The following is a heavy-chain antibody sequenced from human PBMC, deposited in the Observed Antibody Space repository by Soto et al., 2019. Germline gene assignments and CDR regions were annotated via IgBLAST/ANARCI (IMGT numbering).Heavy chain of an antibody. CDR3: ARRTSQQPEYYCDY. CDR2: NNYSGST. V-gene: IGHV4-59*11. CDR1: DGSNSSHH. J-gene: IGHJ4*02. Sequence: SLSLCLTCIVFDGSNSSHHWSWIQNPPGRGLDRIGYNNYSGSTNYNPTLKSIVTISVDATKCQLSLKLSSVTAADTALYLGARRTSQQPEYYCDYWDQRTRVTVSS. D-gene: IGHD6-13*01.